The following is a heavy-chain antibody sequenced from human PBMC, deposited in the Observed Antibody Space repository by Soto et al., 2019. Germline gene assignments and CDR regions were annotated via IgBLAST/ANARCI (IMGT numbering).Heavy chain of an antibody. Sequence: QEQLVESGGGVVQPGRSLRLSCAASGFTFSTYGMHWVRQAPGKGLEWVGLISYDGSYKYYAGSVKGRFTMSRDNSRNTLVLQMTSLRAEDTAVYYCAKDPTYDGSGYYFYYGMEVWGQGTTVTVSS. D-gene: IGHD3-3*01. J-gene: IGHJ6*02. V-gene: IGHV3-30*18. CDR3: AKDPTYDGSGYYFYYGMEV. CDR2: ISYDGSYK. CDR1: GFTFSTYG.